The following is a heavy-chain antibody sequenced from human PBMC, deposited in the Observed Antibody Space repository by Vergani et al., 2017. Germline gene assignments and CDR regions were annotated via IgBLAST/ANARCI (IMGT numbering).Heavy chain of an antibody. D-gene: IGHD3-22*01. V-gene: IGHV3-66*02. CDR1: GFTFSSYA. J-gene: IGHJ6*02. CDR2: IYSGGST. Sequence: EVQLLESGGGLVQPGGSLRLSCAASGFTFSSYAMSWVRQAPGKGLEWVSVIYSGGSTYYADSVKGRFTISRDNSKNTLYLQMNSLRAEDTAVYYCAREGYYYDSSGDYYYYGMDVWGQGTTVTVSS. CDR3: AREGYYYDSSGDYYYYGMDV.